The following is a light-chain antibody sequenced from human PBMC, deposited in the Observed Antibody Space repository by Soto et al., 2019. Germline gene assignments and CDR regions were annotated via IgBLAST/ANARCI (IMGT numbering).Light chain of an antibody. CDR3: QQYVSPPQT. CDR2: GAS. V-gene: IGKV3-20*01. CDR1: QSVSSSY. J-gene: IGKJ1*01. Sequence: EIVLTQSPGTLSLSPGERATLSCRASQSVSSSYLAWYQQKPGQAPRLLIYGASSRATGIPDRFSGSGSGTDFTLTISRLEPEDFAVYYCQQYVSPPQTFGQGTKVDIK.